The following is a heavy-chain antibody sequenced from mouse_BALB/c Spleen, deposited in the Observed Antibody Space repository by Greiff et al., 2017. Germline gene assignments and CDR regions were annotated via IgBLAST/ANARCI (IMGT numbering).Heavy chain of an antibody. J-gene: IGHJ3*01. V-gene: IGHV2-9*02. D-gene: IGHD2-4*01. CDR1: GFSLTSYG. Sequence: QVQLKESGPGLVAPSQSLSITCTVSGFSLTSYGVHWVRQPPGKGLEWLGVIWAGGSTNYNSALMTRLSISKDNSKSQVILKMNSLQTDDTTMYYCARETMITTDGFAYWGQGKLVTVSA. CDR3: ARETMITTDGFAY. CDR2: IWAGGST.